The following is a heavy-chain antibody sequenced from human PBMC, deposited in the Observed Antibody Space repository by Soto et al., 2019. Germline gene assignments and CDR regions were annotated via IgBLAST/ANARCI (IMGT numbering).Heavy chain of an antibody. CDR2: IYHSGST. CDR1: GYSISSGYY. V-gene: IGHV4-38-2*01. J-gene: IGHJ5*02. CDR3: ARVDGDSVNWFDP. D-gene: IGHD4-17*01. Sequence: LSLTCAVSGYSISSGYYWGWIRQPPGKGLEWIGSIYHSGSTYYNPSLKSRVTISVDTSKNQFSLKLSSVTAADTAVYYCARVDGDSVNWFDPWGQGTLVTVSS.